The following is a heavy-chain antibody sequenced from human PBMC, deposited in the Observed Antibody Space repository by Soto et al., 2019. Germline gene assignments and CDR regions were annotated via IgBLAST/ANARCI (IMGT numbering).Heavy chain of an antibody. CDR3: SRDGVDYYDSSGYYYRAFDI. V-gene: IGHV4-39*07. CDR2: IYYSGST. CDR1: GGSISSSSCY. D-gene: IGHD3-22*01. J-gene: IGHJ3*02. Sequence: ETLSLTCTVSGGSISSSSCYWGWIRQPPGKGLEWIGSIYYSGSTYYNPSLKSRVTISVDTSKNQFSLKLSSVTAADTAVYYCSRDGVDYYDSSGYYYRAFDIWGQGTMVTVSS.